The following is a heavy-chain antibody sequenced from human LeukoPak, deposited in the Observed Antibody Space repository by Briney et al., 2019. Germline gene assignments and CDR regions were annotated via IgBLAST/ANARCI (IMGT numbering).Heavy chain of an antibody. V-gene: IGHV3-7*01. J-gene: IGHJ4*02. CDR2: INQDGSVK. Sequence: PGGSLRLSCAASGFTFRNYWMSWVRQAPGKGLEWVGNINQDGSVKFYVDSVKGRFTISRDNAKSSLYLQMNSLRAEDTAVYYCATSRDSSGVDWGQGNLFTVSS. CDR1: GFTFRNYW. D-gene: IGHD3-22*01. CDR3: ATSRDSSGVD.